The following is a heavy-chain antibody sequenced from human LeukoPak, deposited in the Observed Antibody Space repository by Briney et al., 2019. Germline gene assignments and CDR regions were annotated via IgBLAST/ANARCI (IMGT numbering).Heavy chain of an antibody. V-gene: IGHV3-11*01. Sequence: GGSLRLSCAASGFTFSDYYMSWIRRAPGKGLEWVSYISSSGSTIYYADSVKGRFTISRDNAKNSLYLQMNSLRAEDTAVYYCARGAWYYDRVGYFDYWGQGTLVTVSS. J-gene: IGHJ4*02. D-gene: IGHD3-22*01. CDR1: GFTFSDYY. CDR2: ISSSGSTI. CDR3: ARGAWYYDRVGYFDY.